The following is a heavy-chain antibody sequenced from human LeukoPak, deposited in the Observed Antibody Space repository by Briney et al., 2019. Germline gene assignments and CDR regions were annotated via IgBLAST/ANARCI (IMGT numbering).Heavy chain of an antibody. D-gene: IGHD2-15*01. V-gene: IGHV3-30-3*01. CDR1: GFTFSSYA. Sequence: GGSLRLSWAASGFTFSSYAMHWVRQAPGKGLEWVAVISYDGSNKYYADSVKGRFTISRDNSKNTLYLQMNSLRAEDTAVYYCARAQRPHCSGGSCYSFILQHWGQGTLVTVSS. J-gene: IGHJ1*01. CDR3: ARAQRPHCSGGSCYSFILQH. CDR2: ISYDGSNK.